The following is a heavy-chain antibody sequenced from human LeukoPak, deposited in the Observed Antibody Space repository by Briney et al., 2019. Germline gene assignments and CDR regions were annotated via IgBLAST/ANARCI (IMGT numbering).Heavy chain of an antibody. Sequence: ASVKVSCKASGYTFTSYAMNWVRQAPGQGLEWMGWINTNTGNPTYAQGFTGRFVFSLDTSVSTAYLQISSLKAEDTAVYYCARDSVYSYASLHDAFDIWGQGTMVTVSS. V-gene: IGHV7-4-1*02. J-gene: IGHJ3*02. D-gene: IGHD5-18*01. CDR2: INTNTGNP. CDR1: GYTFTSYA. CDR3: ARDSVYSYASLHDAFDI.